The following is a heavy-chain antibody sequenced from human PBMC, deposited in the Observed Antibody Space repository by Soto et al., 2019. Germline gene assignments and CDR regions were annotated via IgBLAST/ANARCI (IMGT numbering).Heavy chain of an antibody. Sequence: HLVQSGPEVKKPGASVTVSCKTSGDTFTNFGLSWVRQAPGQGLEWMGWIATYNSNRNLAQKFQGRLTLTTDTSTSTAYMQLKSLGYDDTAVYYCARVVRGVVNWFDPWGQATLVTVSS. D-gene: IGHD3-10*01. CDR2: IATYNSNR. CDR3: ARVVRGVVNWFDP. V-gene: IGHV1-18*01. J-gene: IGHJ5*02. CDR1: GDTFTNFG.